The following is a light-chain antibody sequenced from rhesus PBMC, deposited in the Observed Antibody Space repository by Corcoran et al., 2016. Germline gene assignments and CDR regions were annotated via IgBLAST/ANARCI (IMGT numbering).Light chain of an antibody. CDR1: QSVTSS. CDR3: QQCHNWPLT. Sequence: ESVLTQSPATLSLSPGERATLSCRASQSVTSSLAWYQQKHEQPPRLLNYVASTRAPGIPNMFSGSGSGTVLTLTISRLEPEDFAVYYCQQCHNWPLTFGGGTKVEIK. CDR2: VAS. J-gene: IGKJ4*01. V-gene: IGKV3-42*03.